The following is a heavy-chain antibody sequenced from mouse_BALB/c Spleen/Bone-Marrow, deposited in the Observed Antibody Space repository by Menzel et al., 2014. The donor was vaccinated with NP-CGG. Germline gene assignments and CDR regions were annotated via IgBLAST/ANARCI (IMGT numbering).Heavy chain of an antibody. D-gene: IGHD2-4*01. CDR2: ISSGGSYT. V-gene: IGHV5-6*01. J-gene: IGHJ4*01. CDR3: ARDTMITYYYAMDY. Sequence: VQLKDSGGDLVKPGGSLKLSCAASGFTFXSYGMSWVRQTPDKRLEWVATISSGGSYTYYPDSVKGRFTISRDNAKNTLYLQMSSLKSEDTAMYYCARDTMITYYYAMDYWGQGTSVTVSS. CDR1: GFTFXSYG.